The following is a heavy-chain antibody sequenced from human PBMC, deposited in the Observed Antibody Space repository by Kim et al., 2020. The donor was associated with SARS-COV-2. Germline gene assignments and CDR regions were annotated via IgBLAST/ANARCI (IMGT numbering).Heavy chain of an antibody. Sequence: GGSLRLSCAASGFTFSSYSMNWVRQAPGKGLEWVSYISSSSSTIYYADSVKGRFTISRDNAKNSLYLQMNSLRDEDTAVYYCARVYDRVIVVVPAAMGFDYWGQGTLVTVSS. CDR1: GFTFSSYS. V-gene: IGHV3-48*02. CDR2: ISSSSSTI. J-gene: IGHJ4*02. CDR3: ARVYDRVIVVVPAAMGFDY. D-gene: IGHD2-2*01.